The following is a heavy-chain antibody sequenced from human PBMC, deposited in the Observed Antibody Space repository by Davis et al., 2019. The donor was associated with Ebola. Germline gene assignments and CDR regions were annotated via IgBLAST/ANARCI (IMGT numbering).Heavy chain of an antibody. Sequence: GESLKISCAVSGFTFNTYSMNWVRQSPGKGLEWISYIRTSTNTIYYADSVKGRFTISTDNAKNSLYLQMDSLRDEDTAVYYCVRDRFFAFDIWGQGTMVTVS. J-gene: IGHJ3*02. D-gene: IGHD3-10*01. CDR3: VRDRFFAFDI. V-gene: IGHV3-48*02. CDR2: IRTSTNTI. CDR1: GFTFNTYS.